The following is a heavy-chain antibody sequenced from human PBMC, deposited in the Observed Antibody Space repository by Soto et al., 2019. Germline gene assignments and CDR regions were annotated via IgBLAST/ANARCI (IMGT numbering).Heavy chain of an antibody. CDR3: ATTDPPSHDYGDHVALDS. V-gene: IGHV1-2*04. CDR2: INPNSGGT. CDR1: GYTFTGYY. J-gene: IGHJ5*01. Sequence: GASVKVSCKASGYTFTGYYMHWVRQAPGQGLEWMGWINPNSGGTNYAQKFQGWVTMTRDTSTSTAYMELSRLRSDDTAVYYCATTDPPSHDYGDHVALDSSGQGTLVTVSS. D-gene: IGHD4-17*01.